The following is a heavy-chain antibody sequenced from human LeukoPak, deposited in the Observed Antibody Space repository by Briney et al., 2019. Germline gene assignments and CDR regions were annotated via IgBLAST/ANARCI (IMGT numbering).Heavy chain of an antibody. CDR1: GFTFDDFG. CDR3: ARDHRWGFDY. CDR2: IRSRDRTI. V-gene: IGHV3-48*01. J-gene: IGHJ4*02. Sequence: PGGSLRLSCAASGFTFDDFGMSWVRQAPGKGLEWVSYIRSRDRTIYYADSVKGRFTISTDNAENSLYLQMNSLRTEDTAVYYCARDHRWGFDYWGRGTLVTVSS. D-gene: IGHD7-27*01.